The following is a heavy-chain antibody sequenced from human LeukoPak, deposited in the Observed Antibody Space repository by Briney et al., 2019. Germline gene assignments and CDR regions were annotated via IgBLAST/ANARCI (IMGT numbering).Heavy chain of an antibody. Sequence: AGGSLRLSCAASGFTFSSYGMSWVRQAPGKGLEWVAVISYDGSNKYYADSVKGRFTISRDNSKNTLYLQMNSLRAEDTAVYYCARGRWEQWLGLFDYWGQGTLVTVSS. D-gene: IGHD6-19*01. CDR1: GFTFSSYG. J-gene: IGHJ4*02. V-gene: IGHV3-30*03. CDR2: ISYDGSNK. CDR3: ARGRWEQWLGLFDY.